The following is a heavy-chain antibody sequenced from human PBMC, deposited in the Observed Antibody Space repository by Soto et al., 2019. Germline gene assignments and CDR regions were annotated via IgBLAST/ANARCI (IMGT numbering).Heavy chain of an antibody. V-gene: IGHV4-31*03. CDR1: GGSISSGGYY. CDR3: ARYSSGYYYPYYFDY. CDR2: IYYSGST. Sequence: SEILSLTCTVSGGSISSGGYYWSWIRQNPGKGLEWIGYIYYSGSTYYNPSLKSRVTISVDTSKNQFSLKLSSVTAADTAVYYCARYSSGYYYPYYFDYWGQGTLVTVSS. D-gene: IGHD3-22*01. J-gene: IGHJ4*02.